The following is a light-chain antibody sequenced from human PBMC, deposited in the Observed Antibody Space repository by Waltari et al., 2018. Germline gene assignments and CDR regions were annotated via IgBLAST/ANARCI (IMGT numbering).Light chain of an antibody. V-gene: IGLV2-14*01. Sequence: QSALTQPASVSGSPGQSISISCTGTSSYIGVYNYVPWFQQSPGKAPTPMIYEVTTRPSGVADRFSVSKSDNTASLTISGLQAEDEADYYCSSYTASSTWVFGGGTKLSVL. J-gene: IGLJ3*02. CDR1: SSYIGVYNY. CDR3: SSYTASSTWV. CDR2: EVT.